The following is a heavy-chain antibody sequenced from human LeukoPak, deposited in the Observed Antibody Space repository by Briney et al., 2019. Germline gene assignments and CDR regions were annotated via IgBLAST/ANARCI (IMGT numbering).Heavy chain of an antibody. Sequence: GGSLRLSCVASGLTFSSYSMNWVRQAPGKGLEWISYISSSSSTIYYADSVKGRFTISRDNAKNSLYLQMNSLRAEDTAVYYCARPSYYYDSSGYYSYSRHDAFDIWGQGTMVTVSS. CDR1: GLTFSSYS. D-gene: IGHD3-22*01. V-gene: IGHV3-48*04. J-gene: IGHJ3*02. CDR2: ISSSSSTI. CDR3: ARPSYYYDSSGYYSYSRHDAFDI.